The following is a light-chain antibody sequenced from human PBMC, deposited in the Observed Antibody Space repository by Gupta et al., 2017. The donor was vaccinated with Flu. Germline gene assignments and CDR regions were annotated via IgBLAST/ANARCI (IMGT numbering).Light chain of an antibody. J-gene: IGKJ3*01. CDR3: MQALQTPIT. CDR2: LGS. CDR1: QSLLHSNGYNY. Sequence: IVITQSPLSLPVTPGEPASISCRSSQSLLHSNGYNYLDWYLQKPGQSPQLLIYLGSNRASGVPDRFSGSGSGTDFTLKISRVEAEDVGVYYCMQALQTPITFGHGTKVDIK. V-gene: IGKV2-28*01.